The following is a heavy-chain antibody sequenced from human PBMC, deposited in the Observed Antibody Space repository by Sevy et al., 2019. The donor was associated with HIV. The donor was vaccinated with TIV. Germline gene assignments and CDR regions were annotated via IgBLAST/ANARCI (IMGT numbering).Heavy chain of an antibody. V-gene: IGHV4-38-2*01. CDR3: ARRNVASFFDQ. Sequence: SEILSLTCAVSGYSISSGYYWGWIRQPPGKGLEWIGSIYHSGSTYYNPSLKSRVTISVDTSKNQFSLKLSSVTAADTAVYYCARRNVASFFDQWGQGTLVNVSS. J-gene: IGHJ4*02. D-gene: IGHD2-21*01. CDR1: GYSISSGYY. CDR2: IYHSGST.